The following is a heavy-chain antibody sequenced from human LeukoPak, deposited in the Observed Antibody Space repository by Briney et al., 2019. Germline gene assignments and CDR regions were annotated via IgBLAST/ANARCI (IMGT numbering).Heavy chain of an antibody. Sequence: GGSLRLSCAASGFTFSSYAMHWVRQAPGKGLEWVAVISYDGSNKYYADSVKGRFTISRDNSKNTLYLQMNSLRAEDTAVYYCTSFFETNWGQGTLVTVSS. CDR1: GFTFSSYA. CDR3: TSFFETN. CDR2: ISYDGSNK. V-gene: IGHV3-30-3*01. D-gene: IGHD2/OR15-2a*01. J-gene: IGHJ4*02.